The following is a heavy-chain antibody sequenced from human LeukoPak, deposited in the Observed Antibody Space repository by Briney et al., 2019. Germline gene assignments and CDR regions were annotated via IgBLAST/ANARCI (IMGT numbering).Heavy chain of an antibody. CDR1: GFIFSSHG. CDR2: ISPSGDIT. V-gene: IGHV3-23*01. J-gene: IGHJ4*02. D-gene: IGHD6-13*01. Sequence: GGSLRLSCAASGFIFSSHGMNWVRQAPGKGLEWVSGISPSGDITYYADSVKGRFTISRDNSKNTVYLQMNSLRAEDTAVYYCAKADSSSWYRALDYWGQGTLVTVSS. CDR3: AKADSSSWYRALDY.